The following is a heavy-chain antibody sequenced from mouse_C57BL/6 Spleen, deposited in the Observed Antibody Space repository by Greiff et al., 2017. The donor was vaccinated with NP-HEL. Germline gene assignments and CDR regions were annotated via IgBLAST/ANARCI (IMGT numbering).Heavy chain of an antibody. CDR3: ARPVVATSYGYFDV. CDR2: INPSTGGT. V-gene: IGHV1-42*01. J-gene: IGHJ1*03. D-gene: IGHD1-1*01. Sequence: VQLQQSGPELVKPGASVKISCKASGYSFTGYYMNWVKQSPEKSLEWIGEINPSTGGTTYNQKFKAKATLTVDKSSSTAYMQLKSLTSEDSAVYYCARPVVATSYGYFDVWGTGTTVTVSS. CDR1: GYSFTGYY.